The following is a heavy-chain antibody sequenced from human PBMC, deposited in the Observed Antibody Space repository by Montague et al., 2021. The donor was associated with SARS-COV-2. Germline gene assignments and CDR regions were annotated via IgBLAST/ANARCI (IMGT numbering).Heavy chain of an antibody. CDR3: AKEREVVRAARTLVAFDL. CDR2: INHSGSA. J-gene: IGHJ3*01. CDR1: GGSFSVYY. Sequence: SETLSLTCAVCGGSFSVYYWSWLRQPPRRGLEWIGEINHSGSANYNPSLKSRVSISVDTSKNQFTLKLTSVTAADTAMYYCAKEREVVRAARTLVAFDLWGQGTMVTVSS. D-gene: IGHD2-2*01. V-gene: IGHV4-34*01.